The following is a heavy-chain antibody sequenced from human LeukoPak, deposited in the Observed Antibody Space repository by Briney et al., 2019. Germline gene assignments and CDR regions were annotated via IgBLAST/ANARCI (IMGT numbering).Heavy chain of an antibody. J-gene: IGHJ6*02. CDR3: TRDHGLDV. CDR1: GFTFSSYW. Sequence: GGSLRLSCAASGFTFSSYWMSWVRQAPGKGLMWVSQINSDGSATSCADPVKGRCTISRDNAKNILYLEMNSLRVEDTAVYFCTRDHGLDVWGQGTTVTVSS. CDR2: INSDGSAT. V-gene: IGHV3-74*01.